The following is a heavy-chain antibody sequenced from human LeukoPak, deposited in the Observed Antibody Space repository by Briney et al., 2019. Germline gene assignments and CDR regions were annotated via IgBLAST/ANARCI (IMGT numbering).Heavy chain of an antibody. CDR1: GYSFTSYW. CDR2: FVPSDSYT. V-gene: IGHV5-10-1*01. CDR3: GYCSSTSCYENWFDP. D-gene: IGHD2-2*01. J-gene: IGHJ5*02. Sequence: GESLKISCKGSGYSFTSYWISWVRQMPGKGLQWMGGFVPSDSYTNYSPSFQGHVTISADKSISTAYLQWSSLKASDTAMYYCGYCSSTSCYENWFDPWGQGTLVTVSS.